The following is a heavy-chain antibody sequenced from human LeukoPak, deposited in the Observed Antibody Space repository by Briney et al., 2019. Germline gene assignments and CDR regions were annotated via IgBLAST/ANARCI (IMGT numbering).Heavy chain of an antibody. Sequence: SETLSLTCAVYGGSFIGYYWSWIRQPPGRGLEWIGEINHSGSTNYNPSLKSRVTISVDTSKNQFSLKLSSVTAADTAVYYCARGRGSSGWYYYWGQGTLVTVSS. D-gene: IGHD6-19*01. V-gene: IGHV4-34*01. CDR3: ARGRGSSGWYYY. CDR1: GGSFIGYY. J-gene: IGHJ4*02. CDR2: INHSGST.